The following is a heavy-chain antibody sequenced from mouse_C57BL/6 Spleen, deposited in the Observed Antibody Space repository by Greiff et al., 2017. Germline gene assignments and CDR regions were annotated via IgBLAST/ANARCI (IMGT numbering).Heavy chain of an antibody. J-gene: IGHJ2*01. CDR3: ARDYSNYGFDY. V-gene: IGHV5-17*01. Sequence: VQLKESGGGLVKPGGSLKLSCAASGFTFSDYGMHWVRQAPEKGLEWVAYISSGSSTIYYADTVKGRFTISRDNAKNTLFLQMTSLRSEDTAMYYCARDYSNYGFDYWGQGTTLTVSS. D-gene: IGHD2-5*01. CDR2: ISSGSSTI. CDR1: GFTFSDYG.